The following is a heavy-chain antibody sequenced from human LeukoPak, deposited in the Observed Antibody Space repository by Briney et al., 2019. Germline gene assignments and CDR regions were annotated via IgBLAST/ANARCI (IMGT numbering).Heavy chain of an antibody. V-gene: IGHV1-46*01. Sequence: ASVKVSCKASGYTFTNYSMHWVRQAPGQGLEWMGIINPIGGNIIYAQRFQGRVTMTSDTSTTTVYMDLISLRSEDTAVYYCARGGYYTGGSCENHDSFNIWGQGTMVIVSS. CDR1: GYTFTNYS. CDR3: ARGGYYTGGSCENHDSFNI. CDR2: INPIGGNI. D-gene: IGHD2-15*01. J-gene: IGHJ3*02.